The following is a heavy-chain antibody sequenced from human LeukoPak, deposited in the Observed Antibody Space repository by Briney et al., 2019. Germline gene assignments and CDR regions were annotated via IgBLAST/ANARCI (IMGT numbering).Heavy chain of an antibody. CDR1: GGSISSSSYY. CDR3: ARTDLTGFDY. J-gene: IGHJ4*02. D-gene: IGHD4/OR15-4a*01. V-gene: IGHV4-39*07. Sequence: SETLSLTCTVSGGSISSSSYYWGWIRQPPGKGLEWIGNIFYSGTTYYNPSLMSRVTISVDTSKNQFSLKLSSVTAADTAVYYCARTDLTGFDYWGQGTLVTVSS. CDR2: IFYSGTT.